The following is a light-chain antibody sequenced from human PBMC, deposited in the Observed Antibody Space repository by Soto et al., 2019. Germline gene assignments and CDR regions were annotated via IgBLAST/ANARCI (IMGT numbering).Light chain of an antibody. CDR1: QGISSY. V-gene: IGKV1-27*01. CDR3: QMYNSAGT. J-gene: IGKJ1*01. CDR2: AAS. Sequence: DIQMTQSPSSLSASVGDRVTITCRASQGISSYLAWYQHRPGKFPKLLIYAASTLESGVPSRFSGSGSGTDFTLTISSLQPEDVATYYCQMYNSAGTFGQGTKVEIK.